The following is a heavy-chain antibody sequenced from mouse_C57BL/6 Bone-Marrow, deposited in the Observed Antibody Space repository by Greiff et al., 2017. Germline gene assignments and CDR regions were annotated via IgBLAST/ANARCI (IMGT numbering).Heavy chain of an antibody. CDR2: ILPGSGST. CDR3: ARCPIYYYGSSYSRDYFDY. D-gene: IGHD1-1*01. V-gene: IGHV1-9*01. CDR1: GYTFTGYW. J-gene: IGHJ2*01. Sequence: VQLQESGAELMKPGASVKLSCKATGYTFTGYWIEWVKQRPGHGLEWIGEILPGSGSTNYNEKFKGKATFTADTSSNTAYLQLSNLTTEDSAIYYCARCPIYYYGSSYSRDYFDYWGQGTTLTVSS.